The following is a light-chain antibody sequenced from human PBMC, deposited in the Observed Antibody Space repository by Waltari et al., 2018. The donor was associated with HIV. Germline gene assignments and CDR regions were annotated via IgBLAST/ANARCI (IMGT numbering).Light chain of an antibody. CDR3: QTWDSNTAV. V-gene: IGLV3-1*01. CDR2: QDT. CDR1: RLGQKY. Sequence: SYDLTQPPSVSVSPGQTASISCFGHRLGQKYTCWYQQKPGQPPVVIIYQDTKRPSGIPERVSGSNSGSTATLTITGTQAVDEADYYCQTWDSNTAVFGTGTKVTV. J-gene: IGLJ1*01.